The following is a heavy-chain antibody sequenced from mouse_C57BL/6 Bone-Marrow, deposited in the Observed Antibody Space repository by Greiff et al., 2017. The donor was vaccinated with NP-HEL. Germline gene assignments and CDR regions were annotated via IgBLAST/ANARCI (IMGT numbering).Heavy chain of an antibody. CDR2: IWSGGST. J-gene: IGHJ1*03. D-gene: IGHD2-4*01. CDR3: ARRGDYDGYFDV. CDR1: GFSLTSYG. V-gene: IGHV2-2*01. Sequence: VQLQQSGPGLVQPSQSLSITCTVSGFSLTSYGVHWVRQSPGKGLEWLGVIWSGGSTDYNAAFISRLSISKDNSKSQVFFKMSSLQADDTAIYYCARRGDYDGYFDVWGTGTTVTVSS.